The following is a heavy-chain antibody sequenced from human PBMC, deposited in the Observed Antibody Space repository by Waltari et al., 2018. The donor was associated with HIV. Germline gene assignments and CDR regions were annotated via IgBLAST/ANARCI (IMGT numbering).Heavy chain of an antibody. CDR2: LNGDESRV. CDR3: ARRHTSEGILDY. D-gene: IGHD6-19*01. J-gene: IGHJ4*02. CDR1: GFTFINYW. V-gene: IGHV3-74*01. Sequence: EVQLVASGGGLVQPGGSLRLPCVASGFTFINYWMHWVRQGPGKGLVWVSRLNGDESRVLYADSVKGRFTISRDNARNTLYLQMNSLRDEDTAVYYCARRHTSEGILDYWGQGTLVTVSS.